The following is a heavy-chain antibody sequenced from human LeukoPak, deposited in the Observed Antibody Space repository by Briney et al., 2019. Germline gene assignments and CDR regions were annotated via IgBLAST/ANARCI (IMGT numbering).Heavy chain of an antibody. CDR1: GFTFSSYA. V-gene: IGHV3-23*01. CDR3: ARNFGWKLQGFDY. J-gene: IGHJ4*02. D-gene: IGHD1-26*01. Sequence: GGSLRLSCAASGFTFSSYAMSWVRQAPGKGLEWVSTISISGGSTCYADSVKGRFTISRDNSKNSLYLQMNSLRAEDTAIYYCARNFGWKLQGFDYWGQGTLVTVSS. CDR2: ISISGGST.